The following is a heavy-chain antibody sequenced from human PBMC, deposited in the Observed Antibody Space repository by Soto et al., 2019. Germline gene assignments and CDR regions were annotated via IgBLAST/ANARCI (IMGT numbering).Heavy chain of an antibody. CDR3: ARANVDTAMPNYYYGMDV. V-gene: IGHV4-59*01. J-gene: IGHJ6*02. CDR2: IYYSGST. Sequence: SETLSLPCTVSGGSISSYYWSWIRQPPGKGLEWIGNIYYSGSTNYNPSLQSRVTISVDTSKNQFSLTLSSVTAADPPVYYCARANVDTAMPNYYYGMDVWGQGTTVTVSS. D-gene: IGHD5-18*01. CDR1: GGSISSYY.